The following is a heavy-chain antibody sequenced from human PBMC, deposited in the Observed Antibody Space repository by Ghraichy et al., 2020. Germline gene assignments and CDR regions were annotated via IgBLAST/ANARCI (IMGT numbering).Heavy chain of an antibody. J-gene: IGHJ6*02. Sequence: SVKVSCKAARGTFNNFAISWVRQAPGQGLEWLGGIVPVFNTAKYAERFQGRVTITADRSASTAYMELRSLTPDDTGVYFCAKPSYSHAWSANFYSFGMDVWGQGTTVTVSS. V-gene: IGHV1-69*06. D-gene: IGHD3-3*01. CDR3: AKPSYSHAWSANFYSFGMDV. CDR1: RGTFNNFA. CDR2: IVPVFNTA.